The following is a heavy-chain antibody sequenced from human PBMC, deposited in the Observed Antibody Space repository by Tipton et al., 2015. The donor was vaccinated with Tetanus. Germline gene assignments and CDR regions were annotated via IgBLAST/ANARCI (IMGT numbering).Heavy chain of an antibody. CDR2: ITFDGSTK. Sequence: SLRLSCAASGFTFTRYAMHWVRQAPGKGLEWVAVITFDGSTKYYGDSVKGRFTLSRDNSQNTLYLHMRSLRAEDTAVYYCAKDLRQLVRVDAFDIWGQGTAVIVSS. V-gene: IGHV3-30-3*01. D-gene: IGHD6-6*01. J-gene: IGHJ3*02. CDR3: AKDLRQLVRVDAFDI. CDR1: GFTFTRYA.